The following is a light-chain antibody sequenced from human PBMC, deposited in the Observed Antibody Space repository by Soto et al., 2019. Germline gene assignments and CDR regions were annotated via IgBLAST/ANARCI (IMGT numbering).Light chain of an antibody. J-gene: IGKJ4*01. CDR1: QSVRSN. V-gene: IGKV3-15*01. CDR2: GAS. Sequence: EIVMTQPPATLSVSPGERATLSCRASQSVRSNLAWYQQKPGQAPRLLISGASTRATGIPARFGGRGSGTEFTLTISSLQSEDFAVYYCQQYSNWPVTFGGGTKVDIK. CDR3: QQYSNWPVT.